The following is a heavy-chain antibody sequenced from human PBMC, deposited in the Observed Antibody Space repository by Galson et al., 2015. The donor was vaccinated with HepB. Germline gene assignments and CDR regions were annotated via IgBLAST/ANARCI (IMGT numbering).Heavy chain of an antibody. Sequence: SVKVSCKASGGTFSSYAISWVRQAPGQGLEWVGGIIPIFGTANYAQKFQGRVTITADESTSTAYMELSSLRSEDTAVYYCARDTPPGYSSGWYNWFDPWGQGTLVTVSS. D-gene: IGHD6-19*01. J-gene: IGHJ5*02. CDR2: IIPIFGTA. V-gene: IGHV1-69*13. CDR1: GGTFSSYA. CDR3: ARDTPPGYSSGWYNWFDP.